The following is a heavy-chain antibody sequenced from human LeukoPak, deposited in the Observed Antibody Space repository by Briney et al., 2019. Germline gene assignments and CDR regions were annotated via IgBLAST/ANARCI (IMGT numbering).Heavy chain of an antibody. CDR1: GGTFSSYA. CDR2: IIPIFGTA. J-gene: IGHJ4*02. CDR3: ARESHCSSTSCYLDY. D-gene: IGHD2-2*01. V-gene: IGHV1-69*13. Sequence: SVKVSCKASGGTFSSYAISWVRQAPGQGLEWLGGIIPIFGTANYAQKFQGRVTITADESTSTAYMELSSLRSEDTAVYYCARESHCSSTSCYLDYWGQGTLVTVSS.